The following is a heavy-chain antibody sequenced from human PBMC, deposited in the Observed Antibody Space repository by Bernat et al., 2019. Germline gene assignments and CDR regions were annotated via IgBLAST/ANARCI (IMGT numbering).Heavy chain of an antibody. CDR1: GFTFSSYG. CDR2: ISYDGSNK. Sequence: QVQLVESGGGAVQPGRSLRLSCAASGFTFSSYGMHWVRQAPGKGLEWVAVISYDGSNKYYADSVKGRFTISRDNSKNTLYLQMNSLRAEDTAVYYCAKSAAAAGDWYFDLWGRGTLVTVSS. CDR3: AKSAAAAGDWYFDL. V-gene: IGHV3-30*18. J-gene: IGHJ2*01. D-gene: IGHD6-13*01.